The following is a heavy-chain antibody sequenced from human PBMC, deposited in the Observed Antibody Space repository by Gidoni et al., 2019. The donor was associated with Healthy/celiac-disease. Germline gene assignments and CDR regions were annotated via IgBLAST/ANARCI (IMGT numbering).Heavy chain of an antibody. V-gene: IGHV3-30*03. CDR2: ISYDGINK. J-gene: IGHJ4*02. D-gene: IGHD2-2*02. CDR3: ARDGMWCSSTSCYTNFDY. Sequence: VVQPGRSLRLSCAASGVTFSSYGMHWVRQAPGKGLEWVAVISYDGINKYYADSWKGRFTISRDNSKNTLYLQMNSLRAEDTAVYYCARDGMWCSSTSCYTNFDYWGQGTLVTVSS. CDR1: GVTFSSYG.